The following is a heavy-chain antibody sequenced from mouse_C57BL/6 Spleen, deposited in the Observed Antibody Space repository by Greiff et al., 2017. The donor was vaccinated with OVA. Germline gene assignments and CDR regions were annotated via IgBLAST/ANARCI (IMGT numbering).Heavy chain of an antibody. Sequence: VKLVESGAELVRPGASVKLSCKASGYTFTDYYIHWVKQRPGQGLEWIARIYPGSGNTYYNEKFKGKATLTAEKSSSTAYMQLSSLTSEDSAVYFCESWFAYWGQGTLVTVSA. J-gene: IGHJ3*01. CDR2: IYPGSGNT. CDR3: ESWFAY. CDR1: GYTFTDYY. V-gene: IGHV1-76*01.